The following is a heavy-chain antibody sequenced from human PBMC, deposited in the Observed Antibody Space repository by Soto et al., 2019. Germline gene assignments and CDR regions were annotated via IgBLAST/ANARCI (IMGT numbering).Heavy chain of an antibody. V-gene: IGHV1-58*02. J-gene: IGHJ4*02. Sequence: QMQLVQSGPEVKKPGPSVKVSCKASGFTFTSSAMQGVRQARGQRLEWIGWIVVGSGHTNYAQKFQERVTITRDMSTSTAYMALSSLRSEDTAVYYCAAASRYCSGGNCEDYWGQGTLVTVSS. CDR2: IVVGSGHT. CDR3: AAASRYCSGGNCEDY. CDR1: GFTFTSSA. D-gene: IGHD2-15*01.